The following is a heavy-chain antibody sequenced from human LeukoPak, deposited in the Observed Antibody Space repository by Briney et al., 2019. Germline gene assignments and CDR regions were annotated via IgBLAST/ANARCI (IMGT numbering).Heavy chain of an antibody. CDR3: ARELDYYYGMDV. CDR1: GYTFTGYY. V-gene: IGHV1-2*04. CDR2: INHNSGGT. J-gene: IGHJ6*02. Sequence: ASVKVSCKASGYTFTGYYMHWVRQAPGQGLEWMGWINHNSGGTNYAQKFQGWVTMTRDTSISTAYMELSRLRSDDTAVYYCARELDYYYGMDVWGQGTTVTVSS.